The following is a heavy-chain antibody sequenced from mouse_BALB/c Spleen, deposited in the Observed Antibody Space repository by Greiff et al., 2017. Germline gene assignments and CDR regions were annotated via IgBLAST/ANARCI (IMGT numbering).Heavy chain of an antibody. CDR1: GYAFSSSW. V-gene: IGHV1-82*01. CDR2: IYPGDGDT. J-gene: IGHJ2*01. Sequence: QVQLQQSGPELVKPGASLKISCKASGYAFSSSWMNWVKQRPGQGLEWIGRIYPGDGDTNYNGKFKGKATLTADKSSSTAYMQLSSLTSVDSAVYFCARDYRGDFDYWGQGTTLTVSS. CDR3: ARDYRGDFDY. D-gene: IGHD2-12*01.